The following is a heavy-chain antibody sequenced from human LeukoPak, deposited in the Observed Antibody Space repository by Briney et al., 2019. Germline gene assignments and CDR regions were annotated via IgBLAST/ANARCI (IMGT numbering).Heavy chain of an antibody. V-gene: IGHV3-30*18. J-gene: IGHJ4*02. Sequence: GGSLRLSCAASGFTFSSYGMHWVRQAPGKGLEWVAVISYDGSNKYYADSVKGRFTISRDNSKNTLYLQMNSLRAEDTAVYYCAKGGELVVVAAGTDWGQGTLVTVSS. CDR1: GFTFSSYG. CDR3: AKGGELVVVAAGTD. CDR2: ISYDGSNK. D-gene: IGHD6-13*01.